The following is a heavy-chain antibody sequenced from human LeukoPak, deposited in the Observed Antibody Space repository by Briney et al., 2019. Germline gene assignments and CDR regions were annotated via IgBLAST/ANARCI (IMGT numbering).Heavy chain of an antibody. CDR3: ARDHRWELALDY. V-gene: IGHV4-61*02. D-gene: IGHD1-26*01. CDR2: IYTSGST. CDR1: GGSISSGTYY. Sequence: SETLSLTCTVSGGSISSGTYYWSWVRQPAGKGLEWIGRIYTSGSTNYNPSLKSRVTISVDTSKNQFSLKLSSVTAADTAVYYCARDHRWELALDYWGQGTLVTVSS. J-gene: IGHJ4*02.